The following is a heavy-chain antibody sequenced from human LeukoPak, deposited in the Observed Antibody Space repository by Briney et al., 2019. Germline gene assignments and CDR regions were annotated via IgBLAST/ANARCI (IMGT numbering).Heavy chain of an antibody. Sequence: TSGGSLRLSCAASGFDIYNDWMSWVRQAPGRGLEWVGRIKSKSAGGTIDYAAPVNGRFIISRDDSKTTLYLQMNSLKTEDTAMYYCTLIKGWGSGTYYLDYWGQGTLVTVSS. J-gene: IGHJ4*02. V-gene: IGHV3-15*01. D-gene: IGHD3-10*01. CDR2: IKSKSAGGTI. CDR1: GFDIYNDW. CDR3: TLIKGWGSGTYYLDY.